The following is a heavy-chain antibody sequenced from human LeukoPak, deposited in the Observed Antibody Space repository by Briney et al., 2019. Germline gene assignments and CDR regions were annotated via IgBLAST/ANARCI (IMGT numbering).Heavy chain of an antibody. J-gene: IGHJ4*02. D-gene: IGHD1-26*01. Sequence: SETLSLTCTVSGGSISSYYWSWIRQPPGKRLEWIGYIYYSGSTNYNPSLKSRVTISVDTSKNQSSLKLSSVTAADTAVYYCAGGGGGELVDYWGQGTLVTVSS. V-gene: IGHV4-59*01. CDR3: AGGGGGELVDY. CDR1: GGSISSYY. CDR2: IYYSGST.